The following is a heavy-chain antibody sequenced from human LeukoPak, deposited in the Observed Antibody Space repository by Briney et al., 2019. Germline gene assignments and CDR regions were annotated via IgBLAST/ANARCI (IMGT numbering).Heavy chain of an antibody. CDR2: IKSKTDGGTT. CDR1: GFTFSNAW. V-gene: IGHV3-15*01. J-gene: IGHJ4*02. D-gene: IGHD3-22*01. Sequence: PGGSLRLSCAASGFTFSNAWMSWVRQAPGKGLEWVGRIKSKTDGGTTDYAAPVKGRFTISRDDSKNTLYLQMNSLKTEDTAVYYCTTEITMIVVAPPLWGQGTLVTVSS. CDR3: TTEITMIVVAPPL.